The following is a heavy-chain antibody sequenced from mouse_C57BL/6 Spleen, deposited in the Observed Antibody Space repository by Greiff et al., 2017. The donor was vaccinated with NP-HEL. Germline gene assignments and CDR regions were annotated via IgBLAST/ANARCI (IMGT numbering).Heavy chain of an antibody. V-gene: IGHV5-4*03. Sequence: DVKLVESGGGLVKPGGSLKLSCAASGFTFSSYAMSWVRQTPEKRLEWVATISDGGSYTYYPDNVKGRFTISRDKAKNNLYLQMNHLKSEDTAMYYCARSYYSNIMDYWGQGTSVTVSS. CDR2: ISDGGSYT. J-gene: IGHJ4*01. CDR1: GFTFSSYA. CDR3: ARSYYSNIMDY. D-gene: IGHD2-5*01.